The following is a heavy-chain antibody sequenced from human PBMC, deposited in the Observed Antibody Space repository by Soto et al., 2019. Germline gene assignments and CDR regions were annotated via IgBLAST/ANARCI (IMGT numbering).Heavy chain of an antibody. CDR3: ARDIAVGGYYYYGMDV. CDR1: GYTFTGYY. J-gene: IGHJ6*02. V-gene: IGHV1-2*02. CDR2: INPNSGGT. Sequence: ASVKVSCKASGYTFTGYYMHWVRQAPGQGLEWMGWINPNSGGTNYAQKFQGRVTMTRDTSISTAYMELSRLRSDDTAVYYCARDIAVGGYYYYGMDVWGQGTTVTVSS. D-gene: IGHD6-19*01.